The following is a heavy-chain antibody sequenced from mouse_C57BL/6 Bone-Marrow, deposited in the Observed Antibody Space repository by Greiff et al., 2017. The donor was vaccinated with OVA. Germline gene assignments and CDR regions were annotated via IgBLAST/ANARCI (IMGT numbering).Heavy chain of an antibody. CDR1: GYSITSGYD. CDR3: ARGETGKVAY. Sequence: EVQVVESGPGMVKPSQSLSLTCTVTGYSITSGYDWHWIRHFPGNKLEWMGYISYSGSTNYNPSLKSRISITHDTSKNHFFLKLNSVTTEDTATYYCARGETGKVAYWGQGTLVTVSA. V-gene: IGHV3-1*01. D-gene: IGHD4-1*01. CDR2: ISYSGST. J-gene: IGHJ3*01.